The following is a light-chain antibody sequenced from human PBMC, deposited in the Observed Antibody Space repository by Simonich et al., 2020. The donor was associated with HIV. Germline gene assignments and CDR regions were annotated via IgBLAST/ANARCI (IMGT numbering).Light chain of an antibody. CDR3: QQYNNWPLL. CDR1: QSVSNK. V-gene: IGKV3-15*01. CDR2: GAS. Sequence: EIVMTQSPATLSVSPGERATLSCRASQSVSNKLAWYPQTLGQAPRLLIYGASTRDTGTPARFSGSGSGTEFTLTITSMQSEDFAVYYCQQYNNWPLLFGQGTKLEIK. J-gene: IGKJ2*01.